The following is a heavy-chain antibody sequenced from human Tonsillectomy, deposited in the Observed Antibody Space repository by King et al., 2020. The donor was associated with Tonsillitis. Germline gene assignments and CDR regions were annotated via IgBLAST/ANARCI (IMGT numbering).Heavy chain of an antibody. Sequence: QLVQSGAEVKKPGASVKVSCKASGYTFTGYYIHWVRQAPGQGLEWMGWINPNSGGTNYAQKFQGRVTMTRDTSISTAYMELRRLRSDDTAVYYCARDVGGYSYGLFNYWGQGTLVTVSS. V-gene: IGHV1-2*02. D-gene: IGHD5-18*01. CDR2: INPNSGGT. CDR3: ARDVGGYSYGLFNY. J-gene: IGHJ4*02. CDR1: GYTFTGYY.